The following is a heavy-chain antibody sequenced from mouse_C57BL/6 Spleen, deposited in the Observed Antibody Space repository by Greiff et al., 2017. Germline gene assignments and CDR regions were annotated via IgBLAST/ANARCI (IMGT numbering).Heavy chain of an antibody. V-gene: IGHV1-53*01. CDR2: INPSNGGT. Sequence: QVQLKQPGTELVKPGASVKLSCKASGYTFTSYWMHWVKQRPGQGLEWIGNINPSNGGTNYNEKFKSKATLTVDKSSSTAYMQLSSLTFEDSAVYYCARDDYDVHWYFDVWGTGTTVTVSS. D-gene: IGHD2-4*01. CDR1: GYTFTSYW. CDR3: ARDDYDVHWYFDV. J-gene: IGHJ1*03.